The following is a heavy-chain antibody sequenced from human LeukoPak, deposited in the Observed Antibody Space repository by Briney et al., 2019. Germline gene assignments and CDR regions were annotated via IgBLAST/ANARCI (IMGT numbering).Heavy chain of an antibody. Sequence: PGGSLRLSCAASGFTFSGFAMGWVRQAPGKGLEWVSTISGNGGNTYYADSVKGRFTSSRDNSKNTLYLQMNSLRAEDTAVYYCASKLLPYSSGRDGEYFQHWGQGTLVTVSS. CDR1: GFTFSGFA. CDR3: ASKLLPYSSGRDGEYFQH. V-gene: IGHV3-23*01. CDR2: ISGNGGNT. D-gene: IGHD6-19*01. J-gene: IGHJ1*01.